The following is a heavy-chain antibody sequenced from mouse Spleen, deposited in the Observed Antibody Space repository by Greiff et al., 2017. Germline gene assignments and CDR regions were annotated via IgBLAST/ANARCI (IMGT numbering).Heavy chain of an antibody. CDR1: GFTFSDYY. Sequence: EVQGVESGGGLVQPGGSLKLSCAASGFTFSDYYMYWVRQTPEKRLEWVAYISNGGGSTYYPDTVKGRFTISRDNAKNTLYLQMSRLKSEDTAMYYCARQDDYGGGFAYWGQGTLVTVSA. D-gene: IGHD2-4*01. CDR3: ARQDDYGGGFAY. J-gene: IGHJ3*01. V-gene: IGHV5-12*01. CDR2: ISNGGGST.